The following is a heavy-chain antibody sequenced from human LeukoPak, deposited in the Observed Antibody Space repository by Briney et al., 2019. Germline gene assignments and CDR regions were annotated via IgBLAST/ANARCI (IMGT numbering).Heavy chain of an antibody. CDR1: GFTFSKYW. CDR2: ISSDGGST. D-gene: IGHD5-18*01. Sequence: PGGSLRLSCAASGFTFSKYWMHWVRQGTGKGLVWVSRISSDGGSTNYADSVKGRFTISRDNSKNTLYLQVNSLRAEDTAVYYCAKGNRYSYGRYYFDYWGQGTLVTVSS. J-gene: IGHJ4*02. V-gene: IGHV3-74*01. CDR3: AKGNRYSYGRYYFDY.